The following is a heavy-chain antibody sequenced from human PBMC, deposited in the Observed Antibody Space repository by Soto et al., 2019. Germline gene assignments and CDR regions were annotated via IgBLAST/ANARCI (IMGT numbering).Heavy chain of an antibody. J-gene: IGHJ4*02. D-gene: IGHD2-21*02. Sequence: ASVKVSCKVSGYTFTNYGINWVRQAPGQGLEWVGWFNPANRNTNCAQKFQDRVSMTTDTSTNTAYMELRGLRSDDTAVYYCARVRFGDPFDFWGQGTLVTVSS. V-gene: IGHV1-18*01. CDR3: ARVRFGDPFDF. CDR2: FNPANRNT. CDR1: GYTFTNYG.